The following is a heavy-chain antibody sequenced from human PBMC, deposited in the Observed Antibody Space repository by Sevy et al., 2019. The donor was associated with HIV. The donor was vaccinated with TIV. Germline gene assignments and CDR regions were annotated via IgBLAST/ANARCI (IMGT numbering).Heavy chain of an antibody. V-gene: IGHV3-73*01. CDR1: GFTFSGSA. J-gene: IGHJ4*02. D-gene: IGHD3-3*01. CDR3: TCTIFGVVISDY. CDR2: IRSKANSYAT. Sequence: GSLRLSCAASGFTFSGSAMHWVRQASGKGLEWVGRIRSKANSYATAYAASVKGRFTISRDDSKNTAYLQMNSLKTEDTAVYYCTCTIFGVVISDYWGQGTLVTVSS.